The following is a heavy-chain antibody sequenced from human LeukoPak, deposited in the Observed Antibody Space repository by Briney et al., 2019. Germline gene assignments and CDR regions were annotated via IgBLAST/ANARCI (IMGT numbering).Heavy chain of an antibody. D-gene: IGHD3-3*01. Sequence: YHSGSTYYNPSLKSRVTISVDTSKNQFSLKLSSVTAADTAVYYCARGGRDFWSGYSTYFDYWGQGTLVTVSS. J-gene: IGHJ4*02. V-gene: IGHV4-30-2*04. CDR3: ARGGRDFWSGYSTYFDY. CDR2: YHSGST.